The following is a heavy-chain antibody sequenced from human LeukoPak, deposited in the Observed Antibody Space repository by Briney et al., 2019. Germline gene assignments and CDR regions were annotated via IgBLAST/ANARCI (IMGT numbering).Heavy chain of an antibody. Sequence: ASVKVSCKASGYTFTSYYMHWVRQAPGQGLEWMGIINPSGGSTSYAQKFQGRVTMTRGTSTSTVYMVLSSLRSEDTAVYYCARSPAYYGSGSELFDYWGQGTLVTVSS. CDR2: INPSGGST. J-gene: IGHJ4*02. D-gene: IGHD3-10*01. CDR3: ARSPAYYGSGSELFDY. V-gene: IGHV1-46*01. CDR1: GYTFTSYY.